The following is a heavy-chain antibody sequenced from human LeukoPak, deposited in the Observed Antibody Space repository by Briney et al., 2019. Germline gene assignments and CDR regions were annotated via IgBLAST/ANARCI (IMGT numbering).Heavy chain of an antibody. CDR1: GGSISSGSYY. CDR2: IYTRGST. CDR3: ARAPPSNYVDY. V-gene: IGHV4-61*02. D-gene: IGHD4-11*01. J-gene: IGHJ4*02. Sequence: SQTLSLTCTVSGGSISSGSYYWSWIRQPAGKGLEWIGRIYTRGSTNCNPSLKSRVTISVDTSKNQFSLKLSSVTAADTAVYYCARAPPSNYVDYWGQGTLVTVSS.